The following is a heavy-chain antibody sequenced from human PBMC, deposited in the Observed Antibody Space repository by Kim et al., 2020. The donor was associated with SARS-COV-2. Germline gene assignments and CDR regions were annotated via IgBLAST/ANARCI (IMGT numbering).Heavy chain of an antibody. V-gene: IGHV4-59*08. D-gene: IGHD3-22*01. CDR2: IYYSGST. Sequence: SETLSLTCTVSGGSISSYYWSWIRQPPGKGLEWIGYIYYSGSTNYNLSLKSRVTISVDTSKNQFSLKLSSVTAADTAVYYGARSPASRLSITMIVVVTPDAFDIWGQGTMVTVSS. J-gene: IGHJ3*02. CDR3: ARSPASRLSITMIVVVTPDAFDI. CDR1: GGSISSYY.